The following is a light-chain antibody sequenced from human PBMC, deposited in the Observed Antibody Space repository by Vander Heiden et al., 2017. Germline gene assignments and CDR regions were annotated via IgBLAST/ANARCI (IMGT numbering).Light chain of an antibody. CDR3: CSYAGSSVL. CDR1: SSDVGGYKY. V-gene: IGLV2-11*01. J-gene: IGLJ2*01. Sequence: QSALPQPRSVSGSPGQSVTISCTGTSSDVGGYKYVSWYQQHPGKAPKLMIYEINLRPSGVPDRFSGSKSGNTASLTISGLQAEDDGDYYCCSYAGSSVLFGGGTKLTVL. CDR2: EIN.